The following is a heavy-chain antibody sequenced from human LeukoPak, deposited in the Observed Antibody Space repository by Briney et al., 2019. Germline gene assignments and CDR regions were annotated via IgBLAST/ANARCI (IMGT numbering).Heavy chain of an antibody. CDR2: LSSSGDTI. CDR1: GFTFSSYS. Sequence: GGSLRLSCAASGFTFSSYSLSWVRQAPGKGLEWVSYLSSSGDTIYYADSVEGRFTISRDNAKNSLYLQMNSLRDEDKAVYYCARDDYDSSGYYYAGYFDYWGQGTLVTVSS. CDR3: ARDDYDSSGYYYAGYFDY. V-gene: IGHV3-48*02. J-gene: IGHJ4*02. D-gene: IGHD3-22*01.